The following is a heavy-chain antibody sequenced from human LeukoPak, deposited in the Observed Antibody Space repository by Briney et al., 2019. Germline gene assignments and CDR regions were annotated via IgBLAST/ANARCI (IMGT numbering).Heavy chain of an antibody. Sequence: SQTLSLTCTVSGGSISSGGYHWSWIRQHPGKGLEWIGYIYYSGSTYYNPSLKSRVTISVDTSKNQFSLKLSSVTAADTAVYYCARYYYGSGSYPDAYYYYGMDVWGKGTTVTVSS. J-gene: IGHJ6*04. V-gene: IGHV4-31*03. D-gene: IGHD3-10*01. CDR1: GGSISSGGYH. CDR2: IYYSGST. CDR3: ARYYYGSGSYPDAYYYYGMDV.